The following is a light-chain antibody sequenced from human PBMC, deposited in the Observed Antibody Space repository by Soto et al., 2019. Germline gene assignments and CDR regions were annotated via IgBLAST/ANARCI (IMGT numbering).Light chain of an antibody. CDR1: QSVSSSY. CDR2: GAS. V-gene: IGKV3-20*01. CDR3: QQYGSSPT. J-gene: IGKJ4*01. Sequence: EIVLTQSPGTLSLSPGERATLSCRASQSVSSSYLAWYQQTPGQAPRLLIYGASSRATGIPDRFSGSGSGTVFTLTISRLEPEDFAVYYCQQYGSSPTFGGGTKVEIK.